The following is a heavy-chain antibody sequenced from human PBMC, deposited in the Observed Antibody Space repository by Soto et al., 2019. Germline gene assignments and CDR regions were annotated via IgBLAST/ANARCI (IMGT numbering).Heavy chain of an antibody. CDR1: GFTFSSSG. Sequence: EVQLLESGGGLVQPGGSLRLSCAASGFTFSSSGMSWVRQAPGKGLEWVSGITDSGGTTYYVDSVKGRFTISRDNSKNTLSLEMNSLRAEDTAVYYCAKDSGWLHYYWGQEPWSPSPQ. CDR3: AKDSGWLHYY. D-gene: IGHD5-12*01. J-gene: IGHJ4*01. CDR2: ITDSGGTT. V-gene: IGHV3-23*01.